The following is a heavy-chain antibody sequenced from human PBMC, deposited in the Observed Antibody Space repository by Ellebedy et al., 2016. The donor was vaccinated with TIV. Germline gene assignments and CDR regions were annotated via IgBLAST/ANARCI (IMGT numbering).Heavy chain of an antibody. CDR3: AGSRLNYDILTGFDN. V-gene: IGHV4-59*01. J-gene: IGHJ4*02. D-gene: IGHD3-9*01. CDR2: IYYSGST. CDR1: SGSISRYY. Sequence: MPSETLSLTCTVSSGSISRYYWSLIRQPPGKGLEWIGYIYYSGSTKYNSSLKSRVTMSVEKSKNQFSLRLISVTAADTAVYYCAGSRLNYDILTGFDNWGQGTLVTVSS.